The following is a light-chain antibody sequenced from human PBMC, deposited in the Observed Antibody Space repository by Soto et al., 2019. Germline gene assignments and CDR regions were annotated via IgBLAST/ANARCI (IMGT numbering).Light chain of an antibody. V-gene: IGLV2-14*01. CDR2: EVS. J-gene: IGLJ1*01. CDR1: SSDVGGYNY. CDR3: SSYTSTRTPCV. Sequence: QSFLTPPASVSGSPGQSITISCTGTSSDVGGYNYVSWYQLHPGKAPKLIIYEVSHRPSGASNHFSGYKSGNTASLTISGLQAEDEADYYCSSYTSTRTPCVFGTGTKFTVL.